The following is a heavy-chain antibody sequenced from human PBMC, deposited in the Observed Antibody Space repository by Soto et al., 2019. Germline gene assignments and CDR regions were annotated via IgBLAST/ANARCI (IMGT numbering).Heavy chain of an antibody. D-gene: IGHD4-17*01. J-gene: IGHJ4*02. CDR2: IYYSGST. CDR1: GDFASGYF. CDR3: ARHGDYFDY. Sequence: SETLSLTCTVSGDFASGYFWHWIRQPPGKALEWIGSIYYSGSTYYNPSLKSRVTISVDTSKNQFSLKLSSVTAADTAVYYCARHGDYFDYWGQGTLVTVSS. V-gene: IGHV4-59*05.